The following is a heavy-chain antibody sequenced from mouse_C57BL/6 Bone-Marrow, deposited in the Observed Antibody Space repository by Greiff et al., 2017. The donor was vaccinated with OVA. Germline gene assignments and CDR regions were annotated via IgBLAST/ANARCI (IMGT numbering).Heavy chain of an antibody. CDR1: GYTFTDYY. Sequence: EVQRVESGPVLVKPGASVKMSCKASGYTFTDYYMNWVKQSHGKSLEWIGVINPYNGGTSYNQKLKGKATLTVDKSSSTAYMELTSLTSEDSAVYYCARGGGYPDYAMDYWGQGTSVTVSS. J-gene: IGHJ4*01. CDR2: INPYNGGT. D-gene: IGHD2-2*01. CDR3: ARGGGYPDYAMDY. V-gene: IGHV1-19*01.